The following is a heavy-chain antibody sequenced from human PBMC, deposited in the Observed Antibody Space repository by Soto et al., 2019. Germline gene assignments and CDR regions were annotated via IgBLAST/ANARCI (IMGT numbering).Heavy chain of an antibody. J-gene: IGHJ5*02. D-gene: IGHD2-2*01. CDR2: IIPIFGTA. Sequence: QVQLVQSGAEVKKPGSSVKVSCNASGGTFSSYAISWVRQAPGQGLEWMGGIIPIFGTANYAQKFQGRVTITADESTSTAYMELSSLRSEDTAVYYCARGIVLVPAAMSNWFDPWGQGTLVTVSS. CDR3: ARGIVLVPAAMSNWFDP. CDR1: GGTFSSYA. V-gene: IGHV1-69*12.